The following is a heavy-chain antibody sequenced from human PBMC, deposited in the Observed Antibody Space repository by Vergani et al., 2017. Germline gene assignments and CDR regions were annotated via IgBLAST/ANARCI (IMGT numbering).Heavy chain of an antibody. J-gene: IGHJ3*02. CDR2: IKSKTDGGTT. V-gene: IGHV3-15*01. CDR3: TTLAVSSGYFMPHAFDI. Sequence: EVQLVESGGGLVKPGGSLRLSCAASGFTFSNAWMSWVRQAPGKGLEWVGRIKSKTDGGTTDYAAPLKGRFTISRDDSKNTLYPQMNSLKHEETAVYYCTTLAVSSGYFMPHAFDIWGQGTTVSVSS. D-gene: IGHD3-22*01. CDR1: GFTFSNAW.